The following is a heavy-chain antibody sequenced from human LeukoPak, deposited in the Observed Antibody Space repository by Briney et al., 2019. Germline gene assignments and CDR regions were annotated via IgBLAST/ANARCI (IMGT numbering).Heavy chain of an antibody. CDR3: ARAPYCSGGSCYWFDP. Sequence: SETLSLTCAVSGGSISSSNWWSWVRQPPGKGLEWIGEIYHSGSTNYNPSLKSRVTISVDKSKNQFSLKLSSVTAADTAVYYCARAPYCSGGSCYWFDPWGQGTPVTVSS. D-gene: IGHD2-15*01. CDR1: GGSISSSNW. CDR2: IYHSGST. J-gene: IGHJ5*02. V-gene: IGHV4-4*02.